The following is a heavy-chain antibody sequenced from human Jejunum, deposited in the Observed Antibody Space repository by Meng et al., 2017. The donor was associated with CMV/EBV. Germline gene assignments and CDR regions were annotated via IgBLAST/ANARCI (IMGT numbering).Heavy chain of an antibody. V-gene: IGHV4-59*01. CDR2: IHYSGST. CDR1: GSISSYY. D-gene: IGHD6-19*01. Sequence: GSISSYYWSWIRQPPGKGLEWIGYIHYSGSTNYNLSLQSRVTISVDTSKNQFSLKLTSVTAADTAVYYCARVRLVSGSGWYWFDPWGQGTLVTVSS. J-gene: IGHJ5*02. CDR3: ARVRLVSGSGWYWFDP.